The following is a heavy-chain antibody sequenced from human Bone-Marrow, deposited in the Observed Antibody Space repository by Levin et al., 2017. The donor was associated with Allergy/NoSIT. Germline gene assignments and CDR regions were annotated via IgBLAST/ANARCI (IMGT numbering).Heavy chain of an antibody. Sequence: SLKISCIASGFTFDDYSMHWVRQVPGKGLEWVSSIARDSGSIDYADSVKGRFTTSRDNAKNCLYLQMNSLRVEDTALYYCVREGDSGSSFGNYFDPWGQGTLITVSS. J-gene: IGHJ5*02. V-gene: IGHV3-9*01. D-gene: IGHD4-11*01. CDR1: GFTFDDYS. CDR2: IARDSGSI. CDR3: VREGDSGSSFGNYFDP.